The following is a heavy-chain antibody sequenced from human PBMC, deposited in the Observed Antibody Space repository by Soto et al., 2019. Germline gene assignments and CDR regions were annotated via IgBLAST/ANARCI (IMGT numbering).Heavy chain of an antibody. V-gene: IGHV4-59*01. Sequence: SETLSLTCTVSGGSISSYYWSWIRQPPGKGLEWIGYIYYSGSTNYNPSLKSRVTISVDTSKNQFSLKLSSVTAADTAVYYCARDLLGRYYFDYWGQGTRVTVSS. CDR3: ARDLLGRYYFDY. D-gene: IGHD2-15*01. CDR1: GGSISSYY. CDR2: IYYSGST. J-gene: IGHJ4*02.